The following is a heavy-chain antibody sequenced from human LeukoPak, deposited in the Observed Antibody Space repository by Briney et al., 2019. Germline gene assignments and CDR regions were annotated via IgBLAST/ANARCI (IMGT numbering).Heavy chain of an antibody. CDR1: GGSISSSNW. D-gene: IGHD3-10*01. CDR2: IYHSGST. CDR3: ARRGGTMVRGVSREKGNWFDP. V-gene: IGHV4-4*02. J-gene: IGHJ5*02. Sequence: SETLSLTCAVSGGSISSSNWWSWVRQPPGKVLGWMGEIYHSGSTNYNPSLKSRVTISVDKSKKQFFLKLSFVTAADTAVYYCARRGGTMVRGVSREKGNWFDPWGQGTLVTVSS.